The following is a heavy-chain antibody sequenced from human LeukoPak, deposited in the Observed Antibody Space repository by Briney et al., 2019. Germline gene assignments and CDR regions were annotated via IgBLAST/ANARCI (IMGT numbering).Heavy chain of an antibody. D-gene: IGHD3-22*01. CDR3: AKDPEGYYDSSGGNYFDY. Sequence: PGGSLRLSCAASGFTFSTYSMHWVRQAPGKGLEWVAVISYDESNKYYADSVKGRFTISRDNSKNTLYLQMNSLRAEDTAVYYCAKDPEGYYDSSGGNYFDYWGQGTLVTVSS. V-gene: IGHV3-30-3*01. CDR1: GFTFSTYS. J-gene: IGHJ4*02. CDR2: ISYDESNK.